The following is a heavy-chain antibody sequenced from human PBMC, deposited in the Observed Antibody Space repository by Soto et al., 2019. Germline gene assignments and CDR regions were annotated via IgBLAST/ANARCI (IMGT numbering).Heavy chain of an antibody. Sequence: SETLSLTCTVSGGSISSYYWSWIRQPPGKGLEWIGYIYYSGSTNYNPSLKSRVTISVDTSKNQFSLKLSSVTAADTAVYYCARRLIGFGELHYYYYMDVWGKGTTVTVSS. CDR1: GGSISSYY. D-gene: IGHD3-10*01. CDR3: ARRLIGFGELHYYYYMDV. J-gene: IGHJ6*03. V-gene: IGHV4-59*08. CDR2: IYYSGST.